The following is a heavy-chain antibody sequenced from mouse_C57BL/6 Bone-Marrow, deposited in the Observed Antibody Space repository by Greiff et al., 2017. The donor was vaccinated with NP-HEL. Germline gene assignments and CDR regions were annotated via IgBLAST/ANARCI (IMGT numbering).Heavy chain of an antibody. CDR1: GYTFTSYW. V-gene: IGHV1-64*01. CDR3: ARLTVVRDY. Sequence: QVQLKQPGAELVKPGASVKLSCKASGYTFTSYWMHWVKQRPGQGLEWIGMIHPNSGSTNYNEKFKSKATLTVDKSSSTAHMQRSSLTSEDSAVYYCARLTVVRDYWGQGTTLTVSS. CDR2: IHPNSGST. J-gene: IGHJ2*01. D-gene: IGHD1-1*01.